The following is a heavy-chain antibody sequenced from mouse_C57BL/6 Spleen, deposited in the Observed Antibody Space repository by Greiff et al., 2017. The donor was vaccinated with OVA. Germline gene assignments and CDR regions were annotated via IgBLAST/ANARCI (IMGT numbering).Heavy chain of an antibody. Sequence: VKLVESGAELVRPGASVKLSCKASGYTFTDYYINWVKQRPGQGLEWIARIYPGSGNTYYNEKFKGKATLTAEKSSSTAYMQLSSLTSEDSAVYFCATFTTVVATDFDVWGTGTTVTVSS. CDR1: GYTFTDYY. CDR2: IYPGSGNT. D-gene: IGHD1-1*01. CDR3: ATFTTVVATDFDV. V-gene: IGHV1-76*01. J-gene: IGHJ1*03.